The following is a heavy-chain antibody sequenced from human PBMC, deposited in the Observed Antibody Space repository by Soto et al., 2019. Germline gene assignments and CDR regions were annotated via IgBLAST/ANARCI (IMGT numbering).Heavy chain of an antibody. CDR2: ISYDGSNK. J-gene: IGHJ4*02. Sequence: GGSLRLSCAASGFTFSSYAMHWVRQAPGKGLEWVAVISYDGSNKYCADSVKGRFTISRDNSKNTLYLQMNSLRAEDTAVYYCAVAVAGPTAIGYWGQGTLVTVSS. V-gene: IGHV3-30-3*01. D-gene: IGHD6-19*01. CDR3: AVAVAGPTAIGY. CDR1: GFTFSSYA.